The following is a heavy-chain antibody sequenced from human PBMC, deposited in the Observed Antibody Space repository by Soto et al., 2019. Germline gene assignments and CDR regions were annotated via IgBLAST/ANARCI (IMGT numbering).Heavy chain of an antibody. D-gene: IGHD3-3*01. Sequence: SGPTLVNPTQTLTLTCSFSGSSLSTLGLGVGWIRQPPGKALEWLALIYWNDNKRYSPSLNGRLAITKDTSKNLVVLTMTNMDPADTGTYYCAHRQAAPDDFWSGYLPSGPFDYWGQGTLVTVSS. CDR2: IYWNDNK. V-gene: IGHV2-5*01. J-gene: IGHJ4*02. CDR1: GSSLSTLGLG. CDR3: AHRQAAPDDFWSGYLPSGPFDY.